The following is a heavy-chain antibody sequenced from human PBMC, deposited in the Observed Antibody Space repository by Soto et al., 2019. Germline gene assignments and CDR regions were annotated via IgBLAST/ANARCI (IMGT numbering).Heavy chain of an antibody. V-gene: IGHV5-51*01. CDR1: GYKFTSYW. Sequence: GESLKISYRTSGYKFTSYWIAWVRQMPGKGLEWMGIIFPSDSDTRYSPSFQGQVTISADRSTSTVFLQWASLKASDTAVYFCARKDKSGYFNWFDPWGQGTLVTVPQ. J-gene: IGHJ5*02. CDR3: ARKDKSGYFNWFDP. D-gene: IGHD3-22*01. CDR2: IFPSDSDT.